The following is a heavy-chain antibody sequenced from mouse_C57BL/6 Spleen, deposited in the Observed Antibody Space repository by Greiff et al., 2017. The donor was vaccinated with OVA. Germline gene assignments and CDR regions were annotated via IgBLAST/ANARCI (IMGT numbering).Heavy chain of an antibody. V-gene: IGHV1-50*01. J-gene: IGHJ4*01. D-gene: IGHD1-1*02. CDR2: IDPSDSYT. CDR1: GYTFTSYW. CDR3: ARRGTMARGDY. Sequence: VQLQQPGAELVKPGASVKLSCKASGYTFTSYWMQWVKQRPGQGLEWIGEIDPSDSYTNYNQKFKGKATLTVDTSSSTAYMQLSSLTSEDSAVYYCARRGTMARGDYWGQGTSVTVSS.